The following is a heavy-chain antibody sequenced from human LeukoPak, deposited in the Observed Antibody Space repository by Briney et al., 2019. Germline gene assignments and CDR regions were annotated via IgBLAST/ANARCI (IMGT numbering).Heavy chain of an antibody. V-gene: IGHV1-18*01. J-gene: IGHJ4*02. CDR2: IRAYNGNT. CDR1: GYTFTSYG. Sequence: ASVKVSCKASGYTFTSYGISWVRQAPGQGLEWMGWIRAYNGNTNYAQKLQGRVTMTTDTSTSTAYMELRSLRSDDTAVYYCARVRLAYSGYDRGPAAGIGRLDYWGQGTLVTVSS. CDR3: ARVRLAYSGYDRGPAAGIGRLDY. D-gene: IGHD5-12*01.